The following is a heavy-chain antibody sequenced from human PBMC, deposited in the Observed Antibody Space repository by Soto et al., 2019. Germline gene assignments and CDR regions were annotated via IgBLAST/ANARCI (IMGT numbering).Heavy chain of an antibody. CDR2: ISAYNGNT. CDR1: GYTFTSYG. Sequence: ASVKVSCKASGYTFTSYGISWVLQAPGQGLEWMGWISAYNGNTNYAQKLQGRVTMTTDTSTSTAYMELRSLRSDDTAVYYCARWGVLALYPLRSYTEDDYFDYWGQGTLVTVSS. CDR3: ARWGVLALYPLRSYTEDDYFDY. V-gene: IGHV1-18*04. D-gene: IGHD2-2*02. J-gene: IGHJ4*02.